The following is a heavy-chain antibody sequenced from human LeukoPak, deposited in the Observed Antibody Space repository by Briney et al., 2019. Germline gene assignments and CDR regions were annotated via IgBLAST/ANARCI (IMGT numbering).Heavy chain of an antibody. Sequence: PGGSLRLSCAASGFNFSTYAMSWVRQAPGKGLEWVSGIGGSVGSTYYADSVKGRFTISRDNSKNTLYLQVNSLRAEDTALYYCANAGHDFWSPSGFDLWGQGTLVAVSS. D-gene: IGHD3-3*01. CDR2: IGGSVGST. CDR3: ANAGHDFWSPSGFDL. CDR1: GFNFSTYA. V-gene: IGHV3-23*01. J-gene: IGHJ5*02.